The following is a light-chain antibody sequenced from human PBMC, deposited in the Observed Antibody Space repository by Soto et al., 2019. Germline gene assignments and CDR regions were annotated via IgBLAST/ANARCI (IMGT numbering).Light chain of an antibody. V-gene: IGKV3-20*01. CDR3: HHNET. Sequence: VLTQSPATLSLSQGERATLASRASQSVSSSYLAWYQQKPGHAPRRLLCGVSSRATGIPDRFSGSGSGTEFTLTISRLEPEDFTGYYCHHNETFGQGTKVDIK. CDR1: QSVSSSY. J-gene: IGKJ1*01. CDR2: GVS.